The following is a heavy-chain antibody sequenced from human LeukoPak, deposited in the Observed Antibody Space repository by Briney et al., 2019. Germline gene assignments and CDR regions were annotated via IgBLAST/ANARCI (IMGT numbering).Heavy chain of an antibody. Sequence: SVKVSCKASGGTFSSYAISWVRQAPGLGLEWMGGIIPIFGTANYAQKFQGRVTITADESTSTAYMELSSLRSEDTAVYYCARAEQWLSRFDYWGQGTLVTVSS. D-gene: IGHD6-19*01. CDR1: GGTFSSYA. CDR3: ARAEQWLSRFDY. J-gene: IGHJ4*02. CDR2: IIPIFGTA. V-gene: IGHV1-69*13.